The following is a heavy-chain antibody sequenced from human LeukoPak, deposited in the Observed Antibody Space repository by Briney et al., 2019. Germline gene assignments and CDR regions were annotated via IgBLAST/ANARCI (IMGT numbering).Heavy chain of an antibody. CDR2: NDTDTGNP. CDR3: ARGTPTPGVDY. D-gene: IGHD1-1*01. V-gene: IGHV7-4-1*02. CDR1: GYTFRRYF. J-gene: IGHJ4*02. Sequence: GASVKVSCKASGYTFRRYFMNWVRQAPGQGLEWMGNNDTDTGNPKYAPGFTGHFVFSLDTSVSTAYLQINSLRAEDTAVYYCARGTPTPGVDYWGQGTQVTVSS.